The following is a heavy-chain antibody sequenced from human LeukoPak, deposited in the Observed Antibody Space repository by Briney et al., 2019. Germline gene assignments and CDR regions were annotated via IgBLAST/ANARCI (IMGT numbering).Heavy chain of an antibody. CDR2: IWYDGSNI. Sequence: QPGRSLRLSCAASGFTFSSYGMHWVRQAPGKGLEWVTLIWYDGSNIYYADSVKGRFTISRDNSKNTLYLQMNSLRAEDTAVYFCARERGLVMADWYFDLWGRGTLVTVSS. J-gene: IGHJ2*01. CDR3: ARERGLVMADWYFDL. D-gene: IGHD2-21*01. V-gene: IGHV3-33*08. CDR1: GFTFSSYG.